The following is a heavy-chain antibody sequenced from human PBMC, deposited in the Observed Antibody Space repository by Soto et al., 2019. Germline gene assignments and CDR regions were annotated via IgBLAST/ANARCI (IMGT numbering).Heavy chain of an antibody. Sequence: GGSLRLSCAASGFTFSSYGMHWVRQAPGKGLEWVAVIWYDGSNKYYADSVKGRFTISRDNSKNTLYLQMNSLRAEDTAVYYCAREGLAGYYGMDVWGQGTTVTVSS. CDR3: AREGLAGYYGMDV. J-gene: IGHJ6*02. D-gene: IGHD2-21*01. CDR2: IWYDGSNK. CDR1: GFTFSSYG. V-gene: IGHV3-33*01.